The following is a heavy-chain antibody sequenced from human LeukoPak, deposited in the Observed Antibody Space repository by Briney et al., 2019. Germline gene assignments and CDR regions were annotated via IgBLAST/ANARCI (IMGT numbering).Heavy chain of an antibody. Sequence: ASVKVSCKASGYTFTSYDINWVRQAPGQGLEWMGWMNPNSGNTGYAQKFQGRVTMTRNTSISTAYMELSSLRSEDTAVYYCARGDCTDGVRLDYWGQGTLVTVSS. CDR2: MNPNSGNT. CDR1: GYTFTSYD. CDR3: ARGDCTDGVRLDY. V-gene: IGHV1-8*01. D-gene: IGHD2-8*01. J-gene: IGHJ4*02.